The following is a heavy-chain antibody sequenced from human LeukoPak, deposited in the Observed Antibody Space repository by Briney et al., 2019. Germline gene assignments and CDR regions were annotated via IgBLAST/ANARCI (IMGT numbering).Heavy chain of an antibody. CDR2: INPGGITT. Sequence: GGSLRLSCAASGFTFTTYSMTWVRQAPGKGLEWVSTINPGGITTYYADSAKGRFTISRDNSKNTVSLQMDSLRADDTAVYYCAKDRAGTPWADWGQGTLVTVSS. CDR1: GFTFTTYS. CDR3: AKDRAGTPWAD. J-gene: IGHJ4*02. D-gene: IGHD1-1*01. V-gene: IGHV3-23*01.